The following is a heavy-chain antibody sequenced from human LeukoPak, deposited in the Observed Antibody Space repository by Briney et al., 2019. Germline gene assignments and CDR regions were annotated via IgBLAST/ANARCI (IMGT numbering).Heavy chain of an antibody. Sequence: GGSLRLSCAASGCTFSSYAMSWVRQAPGKGLEWVSAITGSGDSTYYADSVKGRFTISRDNSKNALYLQMNSLRAEDTAVYYCARDIVRGEYFQHWGQGTLVTVSS. CDR2: ITGSGDST. D-gene: IGHD1-26*01. CDR1: GCTFSSYA. V-gene: IGHV3-23*01. J-gene: IGHJ1*01. CDR3: ARDIVRGEYFQH.